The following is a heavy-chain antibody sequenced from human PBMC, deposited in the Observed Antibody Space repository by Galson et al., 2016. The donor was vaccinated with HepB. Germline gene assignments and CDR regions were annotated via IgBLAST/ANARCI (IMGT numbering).Heavy chain of an antibody. J-gene: IGHJ4*02. CDR1: AFAFSNSG. CDR3: AKDRGFGFAEVQGVIFAL. CDR2: ISFDGDKI. Sequence: SLRLSCAASAFAFSNSGMHWVRQAPGKGLEWVATISFDGDKIYYGESVRDRFTISRDDAKSTVYLEMIGLRTEDTAVYYCAKDRGFGFAEVQGVIFALWGQGTLVTVSS. V-gene: IGHV3-30*18. D-gene: IGHD3-10*01.